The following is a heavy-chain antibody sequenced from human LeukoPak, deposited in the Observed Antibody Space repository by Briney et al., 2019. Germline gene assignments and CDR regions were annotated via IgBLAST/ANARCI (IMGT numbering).Heavy chain of an antibody. V-gene: IGHV3-48*03. J-gene: IGHJ6*04. D-gene: IGHD3-10*02. CDR3: AELGITMIGGI. CDR1: GFTCSSYE. CDR2: ISSSGSTI. Sequence: GGSLRLSCAASGFTCSSYEMNWVRQAPGKGLEWVSYISSSGSTIYYADSVKGRFTISRDNAKNSLYLQMNSLRAEDTAVYYCAELGITMIGGIWGKGTTVTISS.